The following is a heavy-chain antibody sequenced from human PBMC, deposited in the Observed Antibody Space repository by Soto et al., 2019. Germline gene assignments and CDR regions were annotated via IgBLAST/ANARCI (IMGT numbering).Heavy chain of an antibody. Sequence: EVQLGESGGGLVQPGGSLRLSCAVSGFTFSSHVMSWVRQAPGKGLEWVSAISGTGGTYYADSVKGRFTISRDNSKNALYLQMNNLRDEDTAVYYCAQDRRGAYCSGGICYSPDYWGQGTLVIVSS. CDR2: ISGTGGT. D-gene: IGHD2-15*01. J-gene: IGHJ4*02. CDR1: GFTFSSHV. CDR3: AQDRRGAYCSGGICYSPDY. V-gene: IGHV3-23*04.